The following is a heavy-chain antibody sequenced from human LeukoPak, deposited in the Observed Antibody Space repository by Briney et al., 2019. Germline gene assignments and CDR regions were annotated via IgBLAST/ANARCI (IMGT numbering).Heavy chain of an antibody. Sequence: SETLSLTCTVSGGSISSYYWSWIRQPPGKGLEWIGYIYYSGSTNYNPSLKGRVTISVDTSKNQFSLKLSSVTAADTAVYYCARTTIFGVALDYWGQGTLVTVSS. CDR3: ARTTIFGVALDY. D-gene: IGHD3-3*01. CDR1: GGSISSYY. CDR2: IYYSGST. J-gene: IGHJ4*02. V-gene: IGHV4-59*01.